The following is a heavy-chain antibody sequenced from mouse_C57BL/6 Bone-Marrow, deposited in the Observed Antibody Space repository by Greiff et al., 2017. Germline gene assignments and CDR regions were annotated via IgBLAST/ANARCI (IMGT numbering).Heavy chain of an antibody. CDR3: TREVSYYGSSPAWFAY. D-gene: IGHD1-1*01. V-gene: IGHV1-5*01. CDR1: GYTFTSYW. J-gene: IGHJ3*01. CDR2: ISPGNSDT. Sequence: VQLKQSGTVLARPGASVKMSCKTSGYTFTSYWMHWVKQRPGQGLEWIGAISPGNSDTSYNQKFKGKAKLTAVTSASTAYMELSSLTNEDSAVYYCTREVSYYGSSPAWFAYWGQGTLVTVSA.